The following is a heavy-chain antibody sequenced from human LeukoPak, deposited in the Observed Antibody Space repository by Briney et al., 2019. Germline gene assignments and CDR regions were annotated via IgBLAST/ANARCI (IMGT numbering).Heavy chain of an antibody. V-gene: IGHV4-34*01. CDR2: ISYSGST. CDR1: GWSFSDYY. D-gene: IGHD3-10*01. CDR3: AINDGSGSYYKSDY. Sequence: SETLSLTCAVYGWSFSDYYWSWVRQFPGKGLEWIGEISYSGSTNYNPSLKSRATISIDTSKNQFSLKMRSVTDADTAVYYCAINDGSGSYYKSDYWGRGTLVTVSS. J-gene: IGHJ4*02.